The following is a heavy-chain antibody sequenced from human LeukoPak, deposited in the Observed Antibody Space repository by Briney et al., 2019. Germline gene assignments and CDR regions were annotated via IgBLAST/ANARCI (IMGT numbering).Heavy chain of an antibody. J-gene: IGHJ5*02. CDR2: INACGDT. CDR3: ARGQVPAARGYNWFDP. Sequence: PSETLSLTCAVYGGSFSGYYWSWIRQPPGKGLEWIGEINACGDTNYNPSLKSRVTISVDTSKKQFSLRLTSMIAADTALYYCARGQVPAARGYNWFDPWGQGTLVTVSS. CDR1: GGSFSGYY. V-gene: IGHV4-34*01. D-gene: IGHD2-2*01.